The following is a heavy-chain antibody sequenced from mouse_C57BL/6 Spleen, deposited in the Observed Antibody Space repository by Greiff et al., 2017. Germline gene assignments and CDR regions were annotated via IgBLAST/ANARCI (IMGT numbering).Heavy chain of an antibody. CDR3: ARKKDYYGSPPAY. CDR2: IWSGGST. J-gene: IGHJ3*01. D-gene: IGHD1-1*01. V-gene: IGHV2-2*01. Sequence: VQRVESGPGLVQPSQSLSITCTVSGFSLTSYGVHWVRQSPGKGLEWLGVIWSGGSTDYNAAFISRLSISKDNSKSQVFFKMNSLQADDTAIYYCARKKDYYGSPPAYWGQGTLVTVSA. CDR1: GFSLTSYG.